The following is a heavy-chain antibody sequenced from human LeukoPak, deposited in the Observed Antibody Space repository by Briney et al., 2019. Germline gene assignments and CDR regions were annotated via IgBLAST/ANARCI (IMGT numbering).Heavy chain of an antibody. D-gene: IGHD2-2*02. J-gene: IGHJ5*02. CDR1: GYTFTSYY. Sequence: ASVKVSCKASGYTFTSYYMHWVRQAPGQGLEWMGRIIPILGIANYAQKLQGRVTITADKSTSTAYMELSSLRSEDTAVYYCARDPHCSSTSCYIGVDPWGQGTLVTVSS. CDR3: ARDPHCSSTSCYIGVDP. CDR2: IIPILGIA. V-gene: IGHV1-69*04.